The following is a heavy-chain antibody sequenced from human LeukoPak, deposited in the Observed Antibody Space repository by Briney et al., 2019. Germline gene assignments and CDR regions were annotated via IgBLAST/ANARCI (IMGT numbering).Heavy chain of an antibody. CDR1: GYTFSHYS. CDR3: VSGNDPDSAWENYRLDAFDI. V-gene: IGHV3-21*01. D-gene: IGHD3-16*02. CDR2: ISSTSDYI. J-gene: IGHJ3*02. Sequence: PGGSLRLPCAASGYTFSHYSVNWVRQAPGKGLEWVSSISSTSDYIYYADSVKGRFTISRDNTKSSLYLQMNSLRAEDTAVYYCVSGNDPDSAWENYRLDAFDIWGQGTTVIVSS.